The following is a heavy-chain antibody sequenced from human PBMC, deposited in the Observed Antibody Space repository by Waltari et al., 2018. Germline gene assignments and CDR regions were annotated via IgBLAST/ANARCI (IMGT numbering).Heavy chain of an antibody. CDR3: ARTPTSGRSYWYFDL. Sequence: EVQLVESGGGLIQPGGSLRLSCAASGFTVSSNYMSWVRQAPGKGLEWVSVIYSGGSTYYADSVKGRFTISRDNSKNTLYLQMNSLRAEDTAVYYCARTPTSGRSYWYFDLWGRGTLVTVSS. V-gene: IGHV3-53*01. CDR1: GFTVSSNY. J-gene: IGHJ2*01. CDR2: IYSGGST. D-gene: IGHD2-15*01.